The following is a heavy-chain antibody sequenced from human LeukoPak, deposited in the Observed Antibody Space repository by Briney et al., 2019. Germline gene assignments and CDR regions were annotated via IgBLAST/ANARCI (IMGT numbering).Heavy chain of an antibody. CDR2: FYYGGST. V-gene: IGHV4-39*07. CDR1: GGSITSDSYH. J-gene: IGHJ4*02. Sequence: SETLSLTCNVSGGSITSDSYHWGWVRQFPGKGLDWIGNFYYGGSTFYNPSLKSRVIISVDTSKNQFSLKVTSVTAADTAVYYCARAPARSSDTVTGYLFDYWGQGTLVTVSS. CDR3: ARAPARSSDTVTGYLFDY. D-gene: IGHD3-9*01.